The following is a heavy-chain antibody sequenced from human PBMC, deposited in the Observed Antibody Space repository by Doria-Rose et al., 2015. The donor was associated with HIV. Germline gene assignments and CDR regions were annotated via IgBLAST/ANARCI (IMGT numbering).Heavy chain of an antibody. CDR3: ARIKSSRWYHKYYFDF. J-gene: IGHJ4*02. D-gene: IGHD6-13*01. CDR1: GVSLSSPGMG. Sequence: QVQLVQSGPVLVKPTETLTLTCTVSGVSLSSPGMGVSWIRQPPGKALEWLANIFADDERSYKTSLKSRLTISRGTSNSQVVFTMTDMDPVDTATYYCARIKSSRWYHKYYFDFWGQGTLVIVAA. CDR2: IFADDER. V-gene: IGHV2-26*01.